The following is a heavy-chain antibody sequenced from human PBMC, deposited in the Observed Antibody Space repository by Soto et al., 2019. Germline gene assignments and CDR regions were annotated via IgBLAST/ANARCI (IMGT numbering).Heavy chain of an antibody. CDR1: GGTFISCA. CDR2: IIPIFGTA. CDR3: ARDGKHEEKSYYYYCYGTDV. Sequence: SVKVSCKASGGTFISCAISSVRQAPGQGLEWMGGIIPIFGTANYAQKLQDRVTITADESTSTAYMELSSLRSEDTAVYYCARDGKHEEKSYYYYCYGTDVWRQRPTVTVSS. V-gene: IGHV1-69*13. D-gene: IGHD1-26*01. J-gene: IGHJ6*02.